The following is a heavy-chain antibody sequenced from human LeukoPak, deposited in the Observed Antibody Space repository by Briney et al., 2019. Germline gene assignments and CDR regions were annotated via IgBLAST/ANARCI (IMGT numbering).Heavy chain of an antibody. CDR2: MAHDGSNI. J-gene: IGHJ4*02. CDR3: ARDDGRGVVTPY. D-gene: IGHD2-21*02. CDR1: GFTFNSYA. V-gene: IGHV3-30-3*01. Sequence: QPGGSLRLSCAASGFTFNSYAMHWVRQGPGKGLEWVAVMAHDGSNIYYAGSVQGRFTISRDNAKNSLYLQMNSLRAEDTAVYYCARDDGRGVVTPYWGQGTLVTVSS.